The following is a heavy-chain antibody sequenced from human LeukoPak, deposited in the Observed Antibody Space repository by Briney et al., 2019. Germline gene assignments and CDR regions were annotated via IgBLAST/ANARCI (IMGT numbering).Heavy chain of an antibody. Sequence: GESLKISCKGSGYTFTTYWIGWVRQMPGKGLEWMGIIYPGDSDTTYSPSFQGQVTISADKSISTAYLQWSSLKASDTAMYYCARRSPYSSSWYLDYWGQGTLVTVSSGMDVWGQGTTVTVSS. CDR2: IYPGDSDT. V-gene: IGHV5-51*01. D-gene: IGHD6-13*01. CDR3: ARRSPYSSSWYLDYWGQGTLVTVSSGMDV. CDR1: GYTFTTYW. J-gene: IGHJ6*02.